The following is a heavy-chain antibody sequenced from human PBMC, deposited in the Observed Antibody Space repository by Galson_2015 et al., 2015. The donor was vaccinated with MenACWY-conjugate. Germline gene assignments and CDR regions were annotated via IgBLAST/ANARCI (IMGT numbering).Heavy chain of an antibody. D-gene: IGHD6-19*01. CDR1: GFAFRDFC. V-gene: IGHV3-74*03. CDR3: VRGSSGWRGMDI. Sequence: AASGFAFRDFCMHWVRQAPGKGLECVSRICAGGISIMYGDSVRGRFTSSRDDAENTLYLQMDSLRADDTAVYFCVRGSSGWRGMDIWGQGTTVTVSS. J-gene: IGHJ6*02. CDR2: ICAGGISI.